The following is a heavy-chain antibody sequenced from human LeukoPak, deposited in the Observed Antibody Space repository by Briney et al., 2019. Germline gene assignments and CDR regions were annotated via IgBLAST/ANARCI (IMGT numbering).Heavy chain of an antibody. J-gene: IGHJ3*02. CDR1: GGTFSSYA. Sequence: SVKVSCKASGGTFSSYAISWVRQAPGQGLEWMGGIIPIFGTANYTQKFQGRVTITADESTSTAYMELSSLRSEDTAVYYCARQARSLDAFDIWGQGTMVTVSS. CDR2: IIPIFGTA. D-gene: IGHD1-26*01. CDR3: ARQARSLDAFDI. V-gene: IGHV1-69*01.